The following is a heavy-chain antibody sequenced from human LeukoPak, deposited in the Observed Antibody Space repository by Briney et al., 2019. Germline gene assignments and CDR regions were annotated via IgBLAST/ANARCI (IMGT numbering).Heavy chain of an antibody. D-gene: IGHD1-1*01. CDR2: IATSGT. Sequence: GGSLRLSCGASGFSFSSHAMSWFRKPPGTGLEWLSSIATSGTYYTSSVKGRFTISRDDSKNMLFLQMNSLTAEDTAVYFCAREGLERHLALVSWGQGTLVTVSS. CDR3: AREGLERHLALVS. CDR1: GFSFSSHA. J-gene: IGHJ4*02. V-gene: IGHV3-23*01.